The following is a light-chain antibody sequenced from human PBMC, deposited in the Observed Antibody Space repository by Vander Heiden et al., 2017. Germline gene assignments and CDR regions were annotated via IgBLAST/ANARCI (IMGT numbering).Light chain of an antibody. CDR1: QDINNY. J-gene: IGKJ4*01. CDR3: QQYDSLPLT. V-gene: IGKV1-33*01. CDR2: DAS. Sequence: DIQMTPSPSSLSASVGDRVTITCQASQDINNYLNWYQQKPGKAPELLIYDASNLETGVPSRFSGSGSGTDFTFTISSLQPEDIATYYCQQYDSLPLTFGGGTKVDIK.